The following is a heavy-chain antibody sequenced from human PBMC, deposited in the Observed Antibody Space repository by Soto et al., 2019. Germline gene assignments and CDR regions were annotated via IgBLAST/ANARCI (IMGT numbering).Heavy chain of an antibody. Sequence: QVQLQESGPGLVKPSETLSLTCTVSGGSISRDDYYWSWIRQPPGKGLEWNGYIYHSGTTYYNPSNKSRITMSVDTSKKQFSLSLTSVTAADTDVYFCARDIPSSGGYDNWLDTWGQGTLVTVSS. J-gene: IGHJ5*02. D-gene: IGHD5-12*01. CDR2: IYHSGTT. V-gene: IGHV4-30-4*01. CDR1: GGSISRDDYY. CDR3: ARDIPSSGGYDNWLDT.